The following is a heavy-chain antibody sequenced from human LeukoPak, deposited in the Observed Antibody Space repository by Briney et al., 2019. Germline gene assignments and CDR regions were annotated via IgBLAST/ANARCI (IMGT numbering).Heavy chain of an antibody. CDR3: ARHGQISGSFYWFDY. Sequence: SETLSLTCSVSGGSISSYYWNWIRQPPGKGLEWIGYIYSSGSTNYSPSLKSRVTISVDTSKNQFSLKLSSVTTADTAVYYCARHGQISGSFYWFDYWGQGTLVTVSS. D-gene: IGHD1-26*01. CDR2: IYSSGST. V-gene: IGHV4-59*08. J-gene: IGHJ4*02. CDR1: GGSISSYY.